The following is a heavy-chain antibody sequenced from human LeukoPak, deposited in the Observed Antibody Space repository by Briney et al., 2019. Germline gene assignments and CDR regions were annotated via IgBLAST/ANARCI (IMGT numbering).Heavy chain of an antibody. CDR2: SRNKANSYTT. CDR3: ARGYCSRTSCYLEYFYGMDV. D-gene: IGHD2-2*01. CDR1: GFTFSDHY. J-gene: IGHJ6*04. Sequence: GGSQRLSCATSGFTFSDHYMDWVRQAPGKGLEWVGRSRNKANSYTTEHAASVKGRFTISRDDSKNSLYLQMNSLKTEDTAVYYCARGYCSRTSCYLEYFYGMDVWGKGTTVTVSS. V-gene: IGHV3-72*01.